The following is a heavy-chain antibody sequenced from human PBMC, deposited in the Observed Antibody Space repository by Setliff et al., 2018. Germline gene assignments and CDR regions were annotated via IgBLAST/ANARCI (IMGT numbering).Heavy chain of an antibody. J-gene: IGHJ4*02. CDR2: IYTSGGT. V-gene: IGHV4-4*08. CDR3: ARGVSGVSWTPRY. CDR1: GDSMNDNH. Sequence: SETLSLTCTVSGDSMNDNHWTWMRQPPGKGLEWIGYIYTSGGTNYNPSLKSRVTISVDMTENQFSLILRSVVAADTAVYYCARGVSGVSWTPRYWGRGTPVTVS. D-gene: IGHD6-25*01.